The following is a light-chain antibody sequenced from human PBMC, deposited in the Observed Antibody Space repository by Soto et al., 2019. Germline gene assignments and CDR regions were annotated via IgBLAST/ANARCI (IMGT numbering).Light chain of an antibody. CDR2: ANR. V-gene: IGLV1-40*01. J-gene: IGLJ2*01. CDR1: SSNIGAGYD. CDR3: QSFDSAVV. Sequence: QAVVTQPPSVSGAPGQRVTISCTGSSSNIGAGYDVHWYQQLPGRAPKLLIYANRNRPSGVPDRFSGSKSGTSASLAITGLQAEDEADYYCQSFDSAVVFGGGTKVTVL.